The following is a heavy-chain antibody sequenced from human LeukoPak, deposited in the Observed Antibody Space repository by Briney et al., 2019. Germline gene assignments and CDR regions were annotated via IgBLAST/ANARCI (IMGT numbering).Heavy chain of an antibody. V-gene: IGHV2-5*01. CDR1: GFSLSTSGVG. J-gene: IGHJ5*02. Sequence: ESGPTLVKPTQTLTLTCTFSGFSLSTSGVGVGWIRQPPGKALEWLALIYWNDDKRYSPSLKSRLTITKDTSKNQVVLTMTKMDPVDTATYYCAHRQGELWFGENWFDPWGQGTLVTVSS. CDR2: IYWNDDK. D-gene: IGHD3-10*01. CDR3: AHRQGELWFGENWFDP.